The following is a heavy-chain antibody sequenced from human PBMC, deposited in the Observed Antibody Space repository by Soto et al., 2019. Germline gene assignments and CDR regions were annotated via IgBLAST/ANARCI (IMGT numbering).Heavy chain of an antibody. Sequence: EVRLVESGGDLVKSGGALRLYCVGSVFLFSNYEMNWVRQAPGKGLEWLAHISTTGGHVSESDSVKGRFTISRDNTKHTRYRQMNSLRTEETGVYYCVSQPHLERPSESWGKGTLVNVS. D-gene: IGHD1-1*01. V-gene: IGHV3-48*03. CDR2: ISTTGGHV. J-gene: IGHJ5*02. CDR1: VFLFSNYE. CDR3: VSQPHLERPSES.